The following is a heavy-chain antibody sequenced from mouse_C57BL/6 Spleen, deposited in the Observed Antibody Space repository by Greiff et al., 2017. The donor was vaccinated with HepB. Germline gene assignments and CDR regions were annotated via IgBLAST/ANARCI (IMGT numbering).Heavy chain of an antibody. V-gene: IGHV1-69*01. D-gene: IGHD1-1*02. CDR1: GYTFTSYW. Sequence: QVQLQQPGAELVMPGASVKLSCKASGYTFTSYWMHWVKQRPVQGLEWIGDIDPSDGCTNYNQKFKGKSTLTVDKSSSTAYMQLSSLTSEDSAVYYCANVGGNPWFDYWGQGTTVTVS. CDR2: IDPSDGCT. J-gene: IGHJ2*01. CDR3: ANVGGNPWFDY.